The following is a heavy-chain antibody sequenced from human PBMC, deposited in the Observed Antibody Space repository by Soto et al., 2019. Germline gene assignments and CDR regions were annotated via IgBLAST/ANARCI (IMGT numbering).Heavy chain of an antibody. J-gene: IGHJ4*02. D-gene: IGHD2-8*01. Sequence: PEGSLRLYCASSGFTFSKAWVGWVRQAPGKGLEWVGRIMSKTDGGTTDYAAPVKGRFTISRDDSKSTLYLQMNSLKTEDTAFYYCTTDSVMSPYAFDYWGQGTLVTVSS. CDR1: GFTFSKAW. CDR3: TTDSVMSPYAFDY. CDR2: IMSKTDGGTT. V-gene: IGHV3-15*01.